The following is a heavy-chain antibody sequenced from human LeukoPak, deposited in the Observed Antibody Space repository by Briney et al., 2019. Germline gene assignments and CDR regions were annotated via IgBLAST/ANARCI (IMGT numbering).Heavy chain of an antibody. J-gene: IGHJ4*02. D-gene: IGHD5-18*01. CDR2: ISYDGSNK. CDR3: AKDRGYSYGFGY. V-gene: IGHV3-30*18. Sequence: GRSPRLSCAASGFTFSSYGMHWVRQAPGKGLEWVAVISYDGSNKYYADSVKGRFTISRDNSKNTLYLQMNSLRAEDTAVYYCAKDRGYSYGFGYWGQGTLVTVSS. CDR1: GFTFSSYG.